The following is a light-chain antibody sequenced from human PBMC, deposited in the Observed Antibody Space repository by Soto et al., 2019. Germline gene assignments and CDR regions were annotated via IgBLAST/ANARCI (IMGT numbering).Light chain of an antibody. J-gene: IGKJ1*01. V-gene: IGKV3-20*01. CDR2: DAS. CDR3: QQYGSSRT. CDR1: QSLINF. Sequence: EIGLTQSPGTLSLSPGERATLSCRASQSLINFVAWYQHKPGQPPRLLIYDASKRATGIPDRFSGSGSGTDFTLIIRRLEPEDFAVYYCQQYGSSRTFGQGTKVDI.